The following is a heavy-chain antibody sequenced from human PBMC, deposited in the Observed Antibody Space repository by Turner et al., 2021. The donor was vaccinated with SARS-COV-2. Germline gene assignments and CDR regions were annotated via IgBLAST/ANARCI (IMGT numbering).Heavy chain of an antibody. Sequence: QLQLQESDAGQVKPSETMSVTCAVAGGSISSSTYYLGWIRQPPGKGLEWIGNIYYSEPTYYHPSLKSRVTISVDTSKNQFSLKLSSVTAADTAVYYCARLMDTAMDYYGIDVWGQGTTVTVSS. CDR1: GGSISSSTYY. CDR2: IYYSEPT. D-gene: IGHD5-18*01. J-gene: IGHJ6*02. V-gene: IGHV4-39*01. CDR3: ARLMDTAMDYYGIDV.